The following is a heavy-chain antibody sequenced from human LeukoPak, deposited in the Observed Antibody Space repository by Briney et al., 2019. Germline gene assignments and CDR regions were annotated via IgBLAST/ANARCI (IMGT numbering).Heavy chain of an antibody. CDR3: ARVGKLYDSSGYNDY. CDR2: ISGSGGST. V-gene: IGHV3-23*01. CDR1: GFTFSSYA. D-gene: IGHD3-22*01. Sequence: GGSLRLSCAASGFTFSSYAMSWVRQAPGKGLEWVSAISGSGGSTYYADSVKGRFTISRDNSKNTLYLQMNSLRSEDTAVYYCARVGKLYDSSGYNDYWGREPWSPSPQ. J-gene: IGHJ4*02.